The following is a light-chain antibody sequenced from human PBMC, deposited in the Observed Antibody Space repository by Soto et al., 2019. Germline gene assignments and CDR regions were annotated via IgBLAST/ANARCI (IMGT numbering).Light chain of an antibody. CDR1: HSVSNF. J-gene: IGKJ4*01. V-gene: IGKV3-11*01. CDR2: DSP. Sequence: ILLTQSPATLYLSPGERATLSCRASHSVSNFLAWYQQKPGQAPRLLIYDSPNRATGIPARFSGSGSGTDFTLTISSLEPDDFAVYYCQQRSNWLTFGGGTKVEIK. CDR3: QQRSNWLT.